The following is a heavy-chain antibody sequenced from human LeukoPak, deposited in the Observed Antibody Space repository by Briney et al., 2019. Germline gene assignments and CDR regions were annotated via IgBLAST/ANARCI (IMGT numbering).Heavy chain of an antibody. CDR3: AKDPRWDSSGYYYGLGVYFDY. Sequence: GGSLRLSCAASGFTFSSYVMSWVRQAPGKGLEWVSAISGSGGSTYYADSVKGRFTISRDSSKNTLYLQMNSLRAEDTAVYYCAKDPRWDSSGYYYGLGVYFDYWGQGTLVTVSS. D-gene: IGHD3-22*01. CDR1: GFTFSSYV. J-gene: IGHJ4*02. V-gene: IGHV3-23*01. CDR2: ISGSGGST.